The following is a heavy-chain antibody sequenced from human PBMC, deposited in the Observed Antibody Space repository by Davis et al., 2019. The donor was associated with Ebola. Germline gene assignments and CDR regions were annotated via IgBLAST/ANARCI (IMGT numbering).Heavy chain of an antibody. Sequence: MPSETLSLTCTVSGGSISSGDYYWSWIRQPPGKGLEWIGYIYYSGSTYYNPSLKSRVTISVDTSKNQFSLKLSSVTAADTAVYYCARHAGSIYGMDVWGQGTTVTVSS. CDR1: GGSISSGDYY. CDR3: ARHAGSIYGMDV. J-gene: IGHJ6*02. V-gene: IGHV4-30-4*01. D-gene: IGHD3-10*01. CDR2: IYYSGST.